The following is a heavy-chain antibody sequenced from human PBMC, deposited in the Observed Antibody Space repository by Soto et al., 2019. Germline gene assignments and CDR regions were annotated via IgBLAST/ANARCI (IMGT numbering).Heavy chain of an antibody. CDR1: GFAFGSYA. CDR3: AREGIKSYYYYGMDA. D-gene: IGHD3-10*01. Sequence: PGGSLRLSCSASGFAFGSYAMNWVRQSPGKGLEWVSSIDSRSIYIYYADSMKGRFTISRDNAENSLYLQMNSLRVEDTAVYYCAREGIKSYYYYGMDAWGQGTTVTVSS. V-gene: IGHV3-21*01. CDR2: IDSRSIYI. J-gene: IGHJ6*02.